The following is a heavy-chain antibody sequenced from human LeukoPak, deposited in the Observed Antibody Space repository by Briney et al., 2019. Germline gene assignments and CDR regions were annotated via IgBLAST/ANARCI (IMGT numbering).Heavy chain of an antibody. CDR1: GGSFSGYY. J-gene: IGHJ6*03. V-gene: IGHV4-34*01. D-gene: IGHD6-6*01. CDR3: ARGRGIAARPRVYYYMDV. Sequence: SETLSLTCAVYGGSFSGYYWSWIRQPPGKGLEWIGEINHSGSTNYNPSLKSRVPISVDTSKTQFSLKLSSVTAADTAVYYCARGRGIAARPRVYYYMDVWGKGTTVTVSS. CDR2: INHSGST.